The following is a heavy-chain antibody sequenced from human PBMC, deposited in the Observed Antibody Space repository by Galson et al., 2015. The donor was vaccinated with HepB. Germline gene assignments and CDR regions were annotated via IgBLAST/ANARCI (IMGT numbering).Heavy chain of an antibody. D-gene: IGHD5-18*01. J-gene: IGHJ4*02. CDR1: GDSFSSADYY. Sequence: TLSLTCTFSGDSFSSADYYWGWIRQSPGKGLEWIGYIYFSETTYYTPSLKSRARITIDTSKNQISLSLTSVTAADSAVYFCVSLYSGTYYVDFWGQGTLVTVSS. V-gene: IGHV4-30-4*01. CDR3: VSLYSGTYYVDF. CDR2: IYFSETT.